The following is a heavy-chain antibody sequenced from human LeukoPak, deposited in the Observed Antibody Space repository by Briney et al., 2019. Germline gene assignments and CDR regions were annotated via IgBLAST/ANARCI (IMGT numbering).Heavy chain of an antibody. J-gene: IGHJ4*02. D-gene: IGHD6-13*01. V-gene: IGHV3-30*18. CDR2: ISYDGNNK. CDR3: AKGRYSSSWYFDY. CDR1: GFTFSSYG. Sequence: PGRSLRLSCAASGFTFSSYGMHWVRQAPGKGLEWVAVISYDGNNKYYADSVKGRFTISRDNSKNTLYLQMNSLRAEDTAVYYCAKGRYSSSWYFDYWGQGTLVTVSS.